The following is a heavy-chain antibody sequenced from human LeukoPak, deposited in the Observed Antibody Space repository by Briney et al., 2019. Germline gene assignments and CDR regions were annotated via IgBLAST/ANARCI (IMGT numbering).Heavy chain of an antibody. Sequence: GGSLRLSCAVSGLTFNNYAMSWVRQAPGKGLEWVSGISGRGASKYYADSVKGRFTISRDNSKNTLYLQMNSLRAEDTAVYYCARSGYFYYMDVWGKGTTVTVSS. CDR3: ARSGYFYYMDV. CDR2: ISGRGASK. D-gene: IGHD3-10*01. J-gene: IGHJ6*03. V-gene: IGHV3-23*01. CDR1: GLTFNNYA.